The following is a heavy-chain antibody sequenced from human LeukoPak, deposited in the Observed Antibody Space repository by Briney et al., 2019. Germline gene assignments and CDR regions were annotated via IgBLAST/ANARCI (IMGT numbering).Heavy chain of an antibody. D-gene: IGHD6-13*01. V-gene: IGHV3-23*01. J-gene: IGHJ4*02. CDR3: AKGIAAAGTRFDY. Sequence: ETLSLTCAVYGGSFSGYYWSWVRQAPGKGLEWVSAISGSGGSTYYADSVKGRFTISRDNSKNTLYLQMNSLRAEDTAVYYCAKGIAAAGTRFDYWGQGTLVTVSS. CDR1: GGSFSGYY. CDR2: ISGSGGST.